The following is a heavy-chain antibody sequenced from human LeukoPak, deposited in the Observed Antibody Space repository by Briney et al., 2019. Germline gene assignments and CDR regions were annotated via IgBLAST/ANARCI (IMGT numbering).Heavy chain of an antibody. V-gene: IGHV3-11*05. Sequence: PGGSLRLSCAASGFTFTDYYMSWIRQAPGKGLEWVSYITDSSSYTNYADSVKGRFTISRDNAKNSLYLQMNSPRAGDTAVYYCARAKDLIDYWGQGTLVTVSS. CDR3: ARAKDLIDY. J-gene: IGHJ4*02. CDR1: GFTFTDYY. CDR2: ITDSSSYT.